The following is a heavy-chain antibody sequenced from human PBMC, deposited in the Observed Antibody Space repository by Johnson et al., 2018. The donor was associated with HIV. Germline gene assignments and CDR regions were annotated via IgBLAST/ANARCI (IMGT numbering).Heavy chain of an antibody. J-gene: IGHJ3*02. CDR1: GFTFSSYG. V-gene: IGHV3-30*19. Sequence: QVQLVESGGGVVQPGGSLRLSCAASGFTFSSYGMHWVRQAPGKGLEWVAFISHDGSNKYYADSVKGRFTISRDNAKNSLYLQMNSLRAEDTAVYYCAKEKAARRWGGDAFDIWGQGTMVTVSS. CDR2: ISHDGSNK. D-gene: IGHD6-6*01. CDR3: AKEKAARRWGGDAFDI.